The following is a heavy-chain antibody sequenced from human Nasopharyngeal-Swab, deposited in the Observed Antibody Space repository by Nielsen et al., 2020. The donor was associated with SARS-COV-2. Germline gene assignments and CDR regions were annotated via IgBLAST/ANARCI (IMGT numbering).Heavy chain of an antibody. V-gene: IGHV3-30*03. D-gene: IGHD3-16*01. CDR1: GFTFNNYG. CDR2: ISYEGSLK. J-gene: IGHJ4*02. CDR3: ARRRPILHLGEFSSSFDS. Sequence: GGSLRLSCAVSGFTFNNYGMHWVRQAPGKGLEWVALISYEGSLKYYADSVKGRFTISRDSSKNTVYLQMNSLRPEDTAVYYCARRRPILHLGEFSSSFDSWGQGILVTVSS.